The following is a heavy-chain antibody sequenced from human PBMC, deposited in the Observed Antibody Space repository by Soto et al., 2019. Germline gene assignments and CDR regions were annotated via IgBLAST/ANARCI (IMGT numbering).Heavy chain of an antibody. Sequence: GGSLRLSCAASGFRFSSYGRHWVRQAPGKGLEWVAVIWYDGSNKYYADSVKGRFTISRDNSKNTLYLQMNSLRAEDTAVYYCARGSGYSGYEYYYYYGMDVWGQGTTVTVSS. J-gene: IGHJ6*02. CDR2: IWYDGSNK. CDR1: GFRFSSYG. V-gene: IGHV3-33*01. D-gene: IGHD5-12*01. CDR3: ARGSGYSGYEYYYYYGMDV.